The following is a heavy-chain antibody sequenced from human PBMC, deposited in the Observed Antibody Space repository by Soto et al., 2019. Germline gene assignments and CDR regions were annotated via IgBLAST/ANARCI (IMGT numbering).Heavy chain of an antibody. D-gene: IGHD6-13*01. CDR2: ISAYNGNT. CDR1: GYAFTSYG. V-gene: IGHV1-18*04. Sequence: ASVKVSCKASGYAFTSYGISWVRQAPGQGLEWMGWISAYNGNTNYAQKLQGRVTMTTDTSTSTAYMELRSLRSDDTAVYYCARDGAAAGPRAEYFQHWGQGTLVTVSS. CDR3: ARDGAAAGPRAEYFQH. J-gene: IGHJ1*01.